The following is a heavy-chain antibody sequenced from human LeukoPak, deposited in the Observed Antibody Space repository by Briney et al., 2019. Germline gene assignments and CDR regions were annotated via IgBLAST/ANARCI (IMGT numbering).Heavy chain of an antibody. J-gene: IGHJ4*02. Sequence: PGGSLRLSCAASVFTFSNYGMHGVPNAPGRGVEWVAVIWFDGSKKYHAHSVRGRFTMSRDNSKNTLYLKMNRLRAEDTAVYYCTRGRGYDGSGYYYGFFDYWGQGTLVTVSS. D-gene: IGHD3-22*01. V-gene: IGHV3-33*01. CDR3: TRGRGYDGSGYYYGFFDY. CDR2: IWFDGSKK. CDR1: VFTFSNYG.